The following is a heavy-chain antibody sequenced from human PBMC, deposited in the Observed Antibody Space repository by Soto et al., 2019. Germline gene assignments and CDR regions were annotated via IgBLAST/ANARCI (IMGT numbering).Heavy chain of an antibody. CDR2: ISYDGDNE. CDR1: GFPFSNYG. Sequence: GGSLRLSCAASGFPFSNYGMHWVRQAPGKGLEWVAIISYDGDNEYYADSVRGRFTISRDNSKNTLYLQTSSLRHEDTAVYYCARDDYYVSSGYPPFDYWGQGTLVTVSS. V-gene: IGHV3-30*03. D-gene: IGHD3-22*01. J-gene: IGHJ4*02. CDR3: ARDDYYVSSGYPPFDY.